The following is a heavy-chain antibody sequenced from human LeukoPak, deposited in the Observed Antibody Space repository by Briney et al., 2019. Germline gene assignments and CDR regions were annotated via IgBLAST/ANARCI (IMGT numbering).Heavy chain of an antibody. CDR1: GASITGYY. Sequence: SETLSLTCTVSGASITGYYWTWIRQPPGKGLECVGYIYYTGDTNYNPSLKSRVTMSLDTSKSQFSLKLTSVTAADTAIYYCARYTRIPDYLGRGTLVTVTS. V-gene: IGHV4-59*01. J-gene: IGHJ4*02. CDR3: ARYTRIPDY. CDR2: IYYTGDT. D-gene: IGHD2-15*01.